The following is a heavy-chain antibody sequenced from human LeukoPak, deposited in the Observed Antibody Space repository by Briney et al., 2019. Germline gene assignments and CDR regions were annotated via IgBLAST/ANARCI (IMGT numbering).Heavy chain of an antibody. CDR1: GGSISSGGYY. J-gene: IGHJ3*02. CDR3: ARGNGDADAFDI. Sequence: SETLSLTCTVSGGSISSGGYYWSWTRQHPGKGLEWIGYIYYSGSTYYNPSLKSRVTISVDTSKNQFSLKLSSVTAADTAVYYCARGNGDADAFDIWGQGTMVTVSS. CDR2: IYYSGST. V-gene: IGHV4-31*03. D-gene: IGHD4-17*01.